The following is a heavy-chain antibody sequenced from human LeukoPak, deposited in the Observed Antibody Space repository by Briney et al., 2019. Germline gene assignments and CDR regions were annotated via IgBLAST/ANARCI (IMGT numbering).Heavy chain of an antibody. CDR3: ARGNYYDSSGYRGAYYFDD. D-gene: IGHD3-22*01. CDR1: GGSISSSSYY. J-gene: IGHJ4*02. V-gene: IGHV4-39*07. Sequence: KPSETLSLTCTVAGGSISSSSYYWGWIRQPPGKGLEGFGSTYYSGSTYYTPSLKSRVTMSVDPSKNQFSLKLSSGTAADTAVYYCARGNYYDSSGYRGAYYFDDWGQGTLVTVSS. CDR2: TYYSGST.